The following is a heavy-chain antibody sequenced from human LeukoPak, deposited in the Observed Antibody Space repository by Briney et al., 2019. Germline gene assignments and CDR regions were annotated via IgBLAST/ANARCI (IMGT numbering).Heavy chain of an antibody. D-gene: IGHD5-12*01. CDR3: AKIVATLWGFDY. Sequence: SETLSLTCAVYGGSFSGYYWSWIRQPPGKGLEWIGEINHSGSTNYNPSLKSRVTISVDSPKNQFSLKLSSVTAADTAVYYCAKIVATLWGFDYWGQGTLVTVSS. CDR2: INHSGST. V-gene: IGHV4-34*01. CDR1: GGSFSGYY. J-gene: IGHJ4*02.